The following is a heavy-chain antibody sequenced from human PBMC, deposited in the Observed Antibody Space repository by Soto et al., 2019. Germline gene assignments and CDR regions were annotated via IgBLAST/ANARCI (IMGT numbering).Heavy chain of an antibody. CDR1: GGTFSSYA. CDR2: IIPIFGTA. CDR3: ARVDGSGSYYYYGMDV. V-gene: IGHV1-69*06. D-gene: IGHD3-10*01. J-gene: IGHJ6*02. Sequence: QVQLVQSGAEVKKPGSSVKGSCKASGGTFSSYAISWVRQAPGQGLEWMGGIIPIFGTANYAQKFQGRVTITADKSTSTAYMELSSLRSEDTAVYYCARVDGSGSYYYYGMDVWGQGTTVTVSS.